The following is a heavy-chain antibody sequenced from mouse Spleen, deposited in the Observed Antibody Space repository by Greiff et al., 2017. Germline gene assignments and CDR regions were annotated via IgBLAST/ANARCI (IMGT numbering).Heavy chain of an antibody. CDR3: AHYYDGSYEAMDY. D-gene: IGHD1-1*01. CDR1: GYSITSGYY. Sequence: EVQLQQSGPGLVKPSQSLSLTCSVTGYSITSGYYWNWIRQFPGNKLEWMGYISYDGSNNYNPSLKNRISITRDTSKNQFFLKLNSVTTEDTATYYCAHYYDGSYEAMDYWGQGTSVTVSS. V-gene: IGHV3-6*01. J-gene: IGHJ4*01. CDR2: ISYDGSN.